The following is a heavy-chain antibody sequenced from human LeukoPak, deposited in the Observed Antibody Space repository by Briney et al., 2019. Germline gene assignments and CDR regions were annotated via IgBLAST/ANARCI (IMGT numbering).Heavy chain of an antibody. CDR2: INHSGST. CDR3: ARVTWGAARVFDY. Sequence: PSETLSLTCAVYGGSFSGYYWSWIRQPPGKGLEWIGEINHSGSTNYNPPLKSRVTISVDTSKNQFSLKLSSVTAADTAVYYCARVTWGAARVFDYWGQGTLVTVSS. V-gene: IGHV4-34*01. J-gene: IGHJ4*02. D-gene: IGHD5-18*01. CDR1: GGSFSGYY.